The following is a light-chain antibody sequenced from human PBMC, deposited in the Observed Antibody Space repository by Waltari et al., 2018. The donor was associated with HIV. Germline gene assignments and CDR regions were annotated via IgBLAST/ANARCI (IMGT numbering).Light chain of an antibody. Sequence: QTVVTQGPSFSVSPGGTVTLTCGLSSGSVSTSYYPSWYQQTPGQAPRTLIHNTNTRSSGVPDRFSGSILGNKAALTIAGAQADDESDYYCVLYMGSGISVFGGGTKLTVL. V-gene: IGLV8-61*01. CDR1: SGSVSTSYY. J-gene: IGLJ3*02. CDR3: VLYMGSGISV. CDR2: NTN.